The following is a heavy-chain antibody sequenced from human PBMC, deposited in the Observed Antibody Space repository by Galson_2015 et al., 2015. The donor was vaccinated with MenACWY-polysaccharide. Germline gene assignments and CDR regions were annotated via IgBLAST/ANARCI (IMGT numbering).Heavy chain of an antibody. CDR2: IRRDGTDI. J-gene: IGHJ4*02. CDR1: GFSVTSYG. V-gene: IGHV3-23*01. D-gene: IGHD1-26*01. Sequence: SLRLSCAASGFSVTSYGVNWVRQAPGKGLEWVAVIRRDGTDIRYADSVKGRFTISRDTSKSTMYLQMNSLRAEDTAKYYCAKALQWGAARVGSFDQWGQGTLVTVSS. CDR3: AKALQWGAARVGSFDQ.